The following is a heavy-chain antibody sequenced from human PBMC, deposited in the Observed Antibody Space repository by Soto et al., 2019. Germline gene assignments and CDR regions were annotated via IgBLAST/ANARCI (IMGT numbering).Heavy chain of an antibody. CDR1: GYTFNSYY. D-gene: IGHD1-1*01. V-gene: IGHV1-46*02. CDR3: ARMNDLLRDYYYGVDV. CDR2: INPSGGST. J-gene: IGHJ6*02. Sequence: ASVKVSCKASGYTFNSYYMHWVRQAPGQGLEWMGIINPSGGSTSYAQKFQGRVTMTRDTSTSTVYMELSSLRSEDTAVYYCARMNDLLRDYYYGVDVWGQGTTVTVSS.